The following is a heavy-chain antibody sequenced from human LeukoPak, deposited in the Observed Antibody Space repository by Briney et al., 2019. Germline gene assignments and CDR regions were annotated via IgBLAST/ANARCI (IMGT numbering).Heavy chain of an antibody. CDR1: GGSISRHY. V-gene: IGHV4-59*08. Sequence: SETLSLTGSVSGGSISRHYWTWIRQPPGKGLEWIGYIYFTGTTNYYPSLQSRVSISLATSQNQIALKLRSVTAADTAVYYCARGGSWYADWGEGTPVTVSS. D-gene: IGHD6-13*01. J-gene: IGHJ1*01. CDR2: IYFTGTT. CDR3: ARGGSWYAD.